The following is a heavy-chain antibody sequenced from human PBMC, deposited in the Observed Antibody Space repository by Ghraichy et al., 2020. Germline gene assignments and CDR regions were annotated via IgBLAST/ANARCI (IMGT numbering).Heavy chain of an antibody. CDR2: IKQDGSEK. J-gene: IGHJ4*02. Sequence: LNISCAASGFTFSGYWMTWVRQPPGKGLEWVANIKQDGSEKFYVDSVKGRFTVSRDNAKNSLYLQMNSLRAEDTAVYYCARGLAGDGSGDFWGQGTLVTVSS. CDR3: ARGLAGDGSGDF. D-gene: IGHD3-10*01. V-gene: IGHV3-7*03. CDR1: GFTFSGYW.